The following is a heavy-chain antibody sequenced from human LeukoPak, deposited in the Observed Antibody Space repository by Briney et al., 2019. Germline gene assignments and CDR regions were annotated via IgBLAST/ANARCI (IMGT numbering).Heavy chain of an antibody. D-gene: IGHD3-22*01. V-gene: IGHV4-59*02. CDR1: GGSVSNYY. J-gene: IGHJ4*02. CDR2: IYYTET. Sequence: SETLSLTCTVSGGSVSNYYWSWIRQSPGKGLEWIGYIYYTETSYNPSLKSRVTISADTSKNQFSLKLYSVTAADTAVYYCARDRYYYDSTGYYFDYWGQGTLVTVSS. CDR3: ARDRYYYDSTGYYFDY.